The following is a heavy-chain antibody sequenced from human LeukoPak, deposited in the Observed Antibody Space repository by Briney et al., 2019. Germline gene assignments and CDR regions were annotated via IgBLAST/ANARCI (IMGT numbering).Heavy chain of an antibody. J-gene: IGHJ4*02. CDR1: GFTFSSYG. Sequence: GRSLRLSCAASGFTFSSYGMHWVRQAPGKGLEWVAVISYDGSNKYYADSVKGRFTISRDNSKNTLYLQMNSLRAEDTAVYYCAKDTLNYWGQGTLVTVSS. CDR3: AKDTLNY. CDR2: ISYDGSNK. V-gene: IGHV3-30*18.